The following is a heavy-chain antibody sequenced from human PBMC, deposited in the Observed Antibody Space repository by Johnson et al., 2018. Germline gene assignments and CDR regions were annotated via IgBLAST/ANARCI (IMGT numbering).Heavy chain of an antibody. J-gene: IGHJ3*02. CDR2: IWADTSRP. CDR1: GLTFNTYG. Sequence: QVQLRECGGGVVQPGGSLRPSCAASGLTFNTYGMHWVRQAPGKGLEWVAFIWADTSRPDYADTAKGRFTVSRDNAKNTLFLQLNSLRAEDTSIYYCVGYPPRSGFAFHIWGQGTMGTVSS. CDR3: VGYPPRSGFAFHI. D-gene: IGHD3-22*01. V-gene: IGHV3-33*02.